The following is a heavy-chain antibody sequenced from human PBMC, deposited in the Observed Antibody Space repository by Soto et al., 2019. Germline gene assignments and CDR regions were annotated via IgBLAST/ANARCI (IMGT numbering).Heavy chain of an antibody. CDR2: ISGSGGST. J-gene: IGHJ4*02. CDR3: VKMIWRYLRSPVF. D-gene: IGHD3-9*01. CDR1: GFTFSSYA. V-gene: IGHV3-23*01. Sequence: GGSLRLSCAASGFTFSSYAMSWVRQAPGKGLEWVSAISGSGGSTYYADSVKGRFTISRDNSKNTLYLEMNSLRAEDTAVYYFVKMIWRYLRSPVFWGRRSLDPVSA.